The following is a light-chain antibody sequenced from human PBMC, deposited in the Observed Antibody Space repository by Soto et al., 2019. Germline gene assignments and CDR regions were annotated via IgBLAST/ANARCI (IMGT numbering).Light chain of an antibody. V-gene: IGLV1-44*01. Sequence: SVLTQPPSAFGTPGQRVTISCSGSSSNIGSNTVNWYQQLPGTAPKLLIYSNNQRPSGVPDRFSGSKSGTSASLAISGLQSEDEADNYCATWDDSLNGGGVFATGATVTVL. CDR3: ATWDDSLNGGGV. J-gene: IGLJ1*01. CDR1: SSNIGSNT. CDR2: SNN.